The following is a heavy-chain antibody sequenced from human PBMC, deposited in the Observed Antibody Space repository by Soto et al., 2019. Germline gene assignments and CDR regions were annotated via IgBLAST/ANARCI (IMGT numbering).Heavy chain of an antibody. V-gene: IGHV3-66*01. CDR1: GFTVSSNY. CDR2: IYSGGST. CDR3: ASIQWVSSSHIDY. D-gene: IGHD6-13*01. J-gene: IGHJ4*02. Sequence: EVQLVESGGGLVQPGGSLRLSCAASGFTVSSNYMSWVRQAPGKGLEWVSVIYSGGSTYYADSVKGRFTISRDNSKNTLYLQMNSLRAEDTAVYYCASIQWVSSSHIDYWGQGTLVTVSS.